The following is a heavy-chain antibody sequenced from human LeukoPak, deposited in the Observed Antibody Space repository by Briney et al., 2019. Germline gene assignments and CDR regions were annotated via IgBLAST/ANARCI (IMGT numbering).Heavy chain of an antibody. CDR2: INHSGST. D-gene: IGHD1-26*01. CDR1: RFTFSNY. Sequence: GSLRLSCAASRFTFSNYWSWIRQPPGKGLEWIGEINHSGSTNYNPSLKSRVTISVDTSKNQFSLKLSSVTAADTAVYYCARGLGPMNYGLWGQGTLVTVSS. V-gene: IGHV4-34*01. CDR3: ARGLGPMNYGL. J-gene: IGHJ4*02.